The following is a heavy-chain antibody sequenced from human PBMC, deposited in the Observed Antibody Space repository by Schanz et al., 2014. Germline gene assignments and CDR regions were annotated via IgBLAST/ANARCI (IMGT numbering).Heavy chain of an antibody. V-gene: IGHV4-31*03. D-gene: IGHD3-16*01. CDR1: GGSIRNGPYY. CDR3: ARGRHLGGPPYFDY. CDR2: IYFSGAT. Sequence: QVQLQESGPGLVKPSQTLSLTCSVSGGSIRNGPYYWTWIRQHPGKGLEWIGYIYFSGATYINPSRESRVIISVYTSETQFSLKLTSVTAADTAVYYCARGRHLGGPPYFDYWGRGSLVSVSS. J-gene: IGHJ4*02.